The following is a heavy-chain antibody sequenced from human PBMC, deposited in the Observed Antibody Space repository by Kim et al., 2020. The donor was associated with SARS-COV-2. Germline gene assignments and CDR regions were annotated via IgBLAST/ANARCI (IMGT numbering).Heavy chain of an antibody. CDR3: AREIVGATAREDYFDY. V-gene: IGHV3-48*02. Sequence: SVKGRFTISRDNAKNSLYLQMNSLRDEDTAVYYCAREIVGATAREDYFDYWGQGTLVTVSS. J-gene: IGHJ4*02. D-gene: IGHD1-26*01.